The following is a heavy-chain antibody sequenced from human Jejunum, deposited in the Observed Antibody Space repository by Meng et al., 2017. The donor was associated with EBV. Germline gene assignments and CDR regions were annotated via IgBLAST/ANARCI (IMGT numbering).Heavy chain of an antibody. CDR3: TDVGGDMI. J-gene: IGHJ4*02. CDR2: IKRTTDGGTT. CDR1: GFTFTNAP. Sequence: GQLVGYGECLVKPGGSLILSCAVYGFTFTNAPMTWVRQAPGKGLEWVGRIKRTTDGGTTDYAEPVKGRFTISRDDSKNTLYLQMNSLKTEDTAVYYCTDVGGDMIWGQGILVTVSS. D-gene: IGHD3-16*01. V-gene: IGHV3-15*01.